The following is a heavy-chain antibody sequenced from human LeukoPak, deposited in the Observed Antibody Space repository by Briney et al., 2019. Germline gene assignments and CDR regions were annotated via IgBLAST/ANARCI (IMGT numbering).Heavy chain of an antibody. D-gene: IGHD2/OR15-2a*01. Sequence: GGSLRLSCAASGFTFSSYGMHWVRQAPGEGLAWVSRIRSDGSDTRYAESVKGRFTISRDNAKNTLYLQMNSLRAEDTAVYYCARDWFHAIDYWGQGTLVTVSS. CDR3: ARDWFHAIDY. CDR2: IRSDGSDT. V-gene: IGHV3-74*01. CDR1: GFTFSSYG. J-gene: IGHJ4*02.